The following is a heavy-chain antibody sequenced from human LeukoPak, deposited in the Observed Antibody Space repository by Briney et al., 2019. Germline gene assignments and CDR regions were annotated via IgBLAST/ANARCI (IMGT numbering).Heavy chain of an antibody. D-gene: IGHD1-26*01. Sequence: ASVKVSCKASGYTFTSYGISRVRQAPGQGLEWMGWISAYNGNTNYAQKLQGRVTMTRDMFTSTDYMELTSLTSDDTAVYYCARDNSVGETAWWFDPWGQGTLVTVSS. J-gene: IGHJ5*02. V-gene: IGHV1-18*01. CDR1: GYTFTSYG. CDR3: ARDNSVGETAWWFDP. CDR2: ISAYNGNT.